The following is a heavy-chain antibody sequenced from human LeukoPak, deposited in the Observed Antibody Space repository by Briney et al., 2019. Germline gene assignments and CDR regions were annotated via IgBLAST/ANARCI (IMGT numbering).Heavy chain of an antibody. CDR1: GGTFRRYA. CDR2: IIPIFGTA. D-gene: IGHD4-17*01. V-gene: IGHV1-69*13. CDR3: AYGDHFHYYGMDV. J-gene: IGHJ6*04. Sequence: SVKVSCKASGGTFRRYAISWVRQAPGQGLEWMGGIIPIFGTANYAQKLQGRVTITANGSTSTAYMELSSLRSEDTAVYYGAYGDHFHYYGMDVWGKGTTVTVSS.